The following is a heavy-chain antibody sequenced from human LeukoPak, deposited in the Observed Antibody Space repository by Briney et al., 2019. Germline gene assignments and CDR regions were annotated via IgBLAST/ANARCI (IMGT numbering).Heavy chain of an antibody. CDR2: IKQDGSEK. J-gene: IGHJ3*02. Sequence: GGSLRLSCAASGFTFSSYWMSWVRQAPGKGLEWVANIKQDGSEKYYVDSVKGRFTISRDNAKNSLYLQMNSLRAEDTAVYYCARETLMSRDDAFDIWGQGTMVTVSS. CDR3: ARETLMSRDDAFDI. CDR1: GFTFSSYW. V-gene: IGHV3-7*01.